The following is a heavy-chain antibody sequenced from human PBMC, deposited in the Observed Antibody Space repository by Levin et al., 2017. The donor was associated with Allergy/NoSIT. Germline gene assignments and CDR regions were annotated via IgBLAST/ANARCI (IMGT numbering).Heavy chain of an antibody. V-gene: IGHV4-39*01. D-gene: IGHD2-15*01. CDR1: GGSISSTTYY. CDR2: IYYSGST. Sequence: SETLSLTCTVSGGSISSTTYYWGWIRQPPGKGLEWIGSIYYSGSTYYNPSLKSRVTISVDTSKNQFSLKLSSVTAADTAVYYCARSGQPDIGLVAYWGQGTLVTVSS. CDR3: ARSGQPDIGLVAY. J-gene: IGHJ4*02.